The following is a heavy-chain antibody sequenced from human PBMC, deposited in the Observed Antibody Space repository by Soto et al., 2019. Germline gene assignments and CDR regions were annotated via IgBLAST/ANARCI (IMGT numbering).Heavy chain of an antibody. CDR2: IYWNDDK. CDR1: GVSLSTNGVG. CDR3: AYFPSPSVPASTDDFQH. Sequence: QITLKESGPTLVKPTQPLTLTCTFSGVSLSTNGVGVSWIRQPPGKALEWLALIYWNDDKRYSPSLKSSLTSTNDTSKNQVVLTLTNVDPVDTGAYYSAYFPSPSVPASTDDFQHWGQGTLVTVSS. V-gene: IGHV2-5*01. J-gene: IGHJ1*01. D-gene: IGHD3-10*01.